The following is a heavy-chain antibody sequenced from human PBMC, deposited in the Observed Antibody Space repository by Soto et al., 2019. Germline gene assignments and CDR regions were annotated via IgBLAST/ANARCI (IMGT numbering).Heavy chain of an antibody. CDR3: AKSALLLARGIYFDY. J-gene: IGHJ4*02. CDR2: ISGSGGST. D-gene: IGHD2-15*01. V-gene: IGHV3-23*01. Sequence: GGSLGLSCAAYGVTFSSYAMSWVRQAPGKGLEWVSAISGSGGSTYYADSVKGRFTISRDNSKNTLYLQMNSLRAEDTAVYYCAKSALLLARGIYFDYWGQGTLVTVSS. CDR1: GVTFSSYA.